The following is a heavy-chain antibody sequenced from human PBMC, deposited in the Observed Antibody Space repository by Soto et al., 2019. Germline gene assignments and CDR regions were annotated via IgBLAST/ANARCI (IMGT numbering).Heavy chain of an antibody. Sequence: GGSLRLSCAASGFTFSSYAMSWVRQAPGKGLEWVSAISGSGGSTYYADSVKGRFTISRDNSKNTLYLQMNSLRAEDTAVYYCAKGARFGYSYGLVYYMDVWGKGTTVTVSS. V-gene: IGHV3-23*01. CDR2: ISGSGGST. D-gene: IGHD5-18*01. J-gene: IGHJ6*03. CDR3: AKGARFGYSYGLVYYMDV. CDR1: GFTFSSYA.